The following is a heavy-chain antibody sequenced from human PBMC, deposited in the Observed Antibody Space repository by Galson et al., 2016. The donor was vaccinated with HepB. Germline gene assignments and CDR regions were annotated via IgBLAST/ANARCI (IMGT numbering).Heavy chain of an antibody. V-gene: IGHV3-30*03. J-gene: IGHJ4*02. CDR1: GFSFGSYA. Sequence: SLRLSCAASGFSFGSYAMHWVRQTPAKGLEWVAVISGDGTNKYYADSVKGRFTISRDNAKNSLYLQMNSLRDEDTAAYYCATIDYNANSAYWGQGTLVTVSS. D-gene: IGHD4-11*01. CDR2: ISGDGTNK. CDR3: ATIDYNANSAY.